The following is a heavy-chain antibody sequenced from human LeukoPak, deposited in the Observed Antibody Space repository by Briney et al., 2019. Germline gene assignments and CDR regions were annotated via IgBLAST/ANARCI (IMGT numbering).Heavy chain of an antibody. CDR2: IYHSGST. J-gene: IGHJ6*03. CDR3: ARGTTGYYYYMDV. CDR1: GYSISSGYY. V-gene: IGHV4-38-2*02. D-gene: IGHD1-7*01. Sequence: PSETLSLTCTVSGYSISSGYYWGCIRQPPGKGLEWIGSIYHSGSTYYNPSLKSRVTISVDTSKNQFSLKLSSVTAADTAVYYCARGTTGYYYYMDVWGKGTTVTVSS.